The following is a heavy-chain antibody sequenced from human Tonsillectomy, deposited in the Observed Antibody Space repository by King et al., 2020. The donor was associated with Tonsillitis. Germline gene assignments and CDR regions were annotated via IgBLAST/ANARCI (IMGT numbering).Heavy chain of an antibody. CDR2: IYHDGSEK. V-gene: IGHV3-7*01. CDR3: ARYMASPLGEPGFFDY. D-gene: IGHD3-10*01. CDR1: GFTFSNYW. Sequence: EVQLVESGGGLVQPGGSLRLSCAASGFTFSNYWMSWVRQAPGKGLEWVANIYHDGSEKYYVDSVRGRFTISRDNARNSLYLQMNSLRAEDTAVYYCARYMASPLGEPGFFDYWGQGTLVTVSS. J-gene: IGHJ4*02.